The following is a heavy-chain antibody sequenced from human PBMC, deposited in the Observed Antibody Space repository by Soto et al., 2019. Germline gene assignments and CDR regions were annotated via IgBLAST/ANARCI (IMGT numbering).Heavy chain of an antibody. CDR3: ARVGYCSGGSCYIFDY. D-gene: IGHD2-15*01. V-gene: IGHV1-3*01. J-gene: IGHJ4*02. CDR2: INAGNGNT. CDR1: GYTFTSYA. Sequence: QVQLVQSGAEVKKPGASVKVSCKASGYTFTSYAMHWVRQAPGQRLEWMGWINAGNGNTKYSQKFQGRVTITRDTSASTAYIELSSLRSEDAAVYYCARVGYCSGGSCYIFDYWGQGTLVTVSS.